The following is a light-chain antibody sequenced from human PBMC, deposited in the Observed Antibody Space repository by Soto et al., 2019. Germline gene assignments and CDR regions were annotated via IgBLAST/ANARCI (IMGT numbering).Light chain of an antibody. Sequence: QLTQSPSSLSSSVGDRGTISCRASQGIAYFLVWYQQKPGKAPQLLIYGSSTLQSGVPSRFSGSESRRHFTLTLSSMQPEDFASYYCQQLNSFPIPFGPGTKVHIK. CDR2: GSS. J-gene: IGKJ3*01. CDR3: QQLNSFPIP. CDR1: QGIAYF. V-gene: IGKV1-9*01.